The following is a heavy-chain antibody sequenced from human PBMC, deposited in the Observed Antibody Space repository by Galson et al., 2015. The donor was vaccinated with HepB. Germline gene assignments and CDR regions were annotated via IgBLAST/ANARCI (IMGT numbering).Heavy chain of an antibody. D-gene: IGHD3-9*01. V-gene: IGHV3-21*01. CDR3: VRDYDILTGYFSFDY. Sequence: SLRLSCAASGFTFSYHSMNWVRQAPGKGLEWVSSVSGDSSYIYYADSIKGRFTISRDNAKDSLYLQIDSLRVEDTAVYYCVRDYDILTGYFSFDYWGQGILVTVSA. J-gene: IGHJ4*02. CDR2: VSGDSSYI. CDR1: GFTFSYHS.